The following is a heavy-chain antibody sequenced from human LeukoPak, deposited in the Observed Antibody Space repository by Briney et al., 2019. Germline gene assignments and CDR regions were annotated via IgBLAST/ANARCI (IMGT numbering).Heavy chain of an antibody. D-gene: IGHD6-6*01. CDR1: GGSISSSSYY. Sequence: SETLSLTCTVSGGSISSSSYYWGWIRQPQGKGLEWIGSIYYSGSTYYNPSLKSRVTISVDTSKNQFSLKLSSVTAADTAVYYCARAGYSSSSIYYYYYYMDVWGKGTTVTVSS. J-gene: IGHJ6*03. V-gene: IGHV4-39*07. CDR3: ARAGYSSSSIYYYYYYMDV. CDR2: IYYSGST.